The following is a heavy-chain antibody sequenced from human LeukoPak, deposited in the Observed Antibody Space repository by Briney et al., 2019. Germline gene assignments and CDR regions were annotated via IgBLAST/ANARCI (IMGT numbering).Heavy chain of an antibody. CDR1: GFTFDDYA. D-gene: IGHD3-9*01. J-gene: IGHJ4*02. CDR2: ISGDGGNT. Sequence: GGSLRLPCAASGFTFDDYAMHWVRQAPGKGLEWVSLISGDGGNTYYADSVKGRFTISRDNSKNSLYLQMNSLRAEDMALYYCAKANLRYFDWLPFDYWGQGTLVTVSS. CDR3: AKANLRYFDWLPFDY. V-gene: IGHV3-43*02.